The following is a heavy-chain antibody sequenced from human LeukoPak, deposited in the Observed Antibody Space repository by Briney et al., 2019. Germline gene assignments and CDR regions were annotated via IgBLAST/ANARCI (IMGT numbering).Heavy chain of an antibody. CDR3: ARDAGTDYYDSSGYFDY. CDR1: GFTFSSYW. Sequence: GGSLRLSCAASGFTFSSYWMHWVRQAPGKGLVWVSRINSDGSSTSYADSVKGRFTISRDNAKNTLYLQMNSLRAEDTAVYYCARDAGTDYYDSSGYFDYWGQGTLVTVSS. D-gene: IGHD3-22*01. CDR2: INSDGSST. V-gene: IGHV3-74*01. J-gene: IGHJ4*02.